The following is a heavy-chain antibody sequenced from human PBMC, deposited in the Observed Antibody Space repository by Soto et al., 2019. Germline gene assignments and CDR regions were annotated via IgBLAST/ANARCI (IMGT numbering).Heavy chain of an antibody. CDR3: ARDCSGGSCYPLGRGAFDI. CDR1: GGSISSGGYY. J-gene: IGHJ3*02. Sequence: QVQLQESGPGLVKPSQTLSLTCTVSGGSISSGGYYWSWIRQHPGKGLEWIGYIYYSGSTYYNPSLKSRVTISVDTSKNQCSLKLSSVTAADTAVYYCARDCSGGSCYPLGRGAFDIWGQGTMVTVSS. D-gene: IGHD2-15*01. V-gene: IGHV4-31*03. CDR2: IYYSGST.